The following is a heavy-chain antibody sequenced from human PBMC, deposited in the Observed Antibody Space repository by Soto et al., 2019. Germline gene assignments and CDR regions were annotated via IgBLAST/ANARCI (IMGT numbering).Heavy chain of an antibody. CDR3: AKDAVAGDGVWLAHK. J-gene: IGHJ4*02. Sequence: EVQLLESGGGLVQPGGSLRLSCAASGFSFSSYAMIWIRQVPGKGLEWVSGLYGSGGGIHYADSVKGRFSISRDNSANSVYLKMNYLRVVDTAIYYCAKDAVAGDGVWLAHKWGRGTAVTVSS. D-gene: IGHD6-19*01. CDR2: LYGSGGGI. CDR1: GFSFSSYA. V-gene: IGHV3-23*01.